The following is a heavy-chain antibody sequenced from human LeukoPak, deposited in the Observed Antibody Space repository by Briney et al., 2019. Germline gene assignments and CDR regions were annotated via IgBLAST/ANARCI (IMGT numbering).Heavy chain of an antibody. CDR3: ARDLDYYDSSGYAAFDI. D-gene: IGHD3-22*01. V-gene: IGHV1-69*04. Sequence: SVKVSCKASGGTFSSYTISWVRQAPGQGLEWMGRIIPILGIVNYAQKFQGRVTITADKSTSTAYMELSSLRSEDTAVYYCARDLDYYDSSGYAAFDIWGQGTMVTVSS. CDR2: IIPILGIV. J-gene: IGHJ3*02. CDR1: GGTFSSYT.